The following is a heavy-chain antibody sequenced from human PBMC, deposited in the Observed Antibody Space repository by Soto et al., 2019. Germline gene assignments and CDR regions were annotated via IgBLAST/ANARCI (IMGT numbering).Heavy chain of an antibody. V-gene: IGHV3-9*01. J-gene: IGHJ4*02. CDR2: ISWNSGSS. CDR3: VTSTSWYYFDY. Sequence: EVQLVESGGGLVQPGRSLRLSCAASGFTFDDYAMHWVRQAPGKGLEWVSGISWNSGSSGYADSVKGRFTISRDNAKNSLYLQMNSLRAEDTALYYCVTSTSWYYFDYWSQGTLVTVSS. D-gene: IGHD6-13*01. CDR1: GFTFDDYA.